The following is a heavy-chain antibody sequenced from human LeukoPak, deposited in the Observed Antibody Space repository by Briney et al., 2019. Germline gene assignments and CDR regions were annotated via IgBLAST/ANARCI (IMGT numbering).Heavy chain of an antibody. J-gene: IGHJ3*02. D-gene: IGHD2-2*01. CDR2: ISYDGSNK. CDR1: GFTFSSYG. V-gene: IGHV3-30*03. CDR3: ARTRTVGSTSFTDDAFDI. Sequence: GRSLRLSCAASGFTFSSYGMHWVRQAPGKGLEWVAVISYDGSNKYYADSVKGRFTISRDNSKNTLYLQMNSLRAEDTAVYYCARTRTVGSTSFTDDAFDIWGQGTMVTVSS.